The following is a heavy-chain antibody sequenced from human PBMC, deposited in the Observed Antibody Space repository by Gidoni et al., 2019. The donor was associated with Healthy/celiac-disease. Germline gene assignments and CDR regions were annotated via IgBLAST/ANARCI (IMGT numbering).Heavy chain of an antibody. Sequence: EVQLVESGGGLVQPGRSLRLSCAASGFTFDDYAMHWVRHAPGKGLEWGSGISWNSGSIGYAESVKGRFTIARDNAKNSLYLQMNSLRAEDTALYYCAKDIGQQLVLGLDYWGQGTLVTVSS. CDR2: ISWNSGSI. V-gene: IGHV3-9*01. D-gene: IGHD6-13*01. CDR3: AKDIGQQLVLGLDY. J-gene: IGHJ4*02. CDR1: GFTFDDYA.